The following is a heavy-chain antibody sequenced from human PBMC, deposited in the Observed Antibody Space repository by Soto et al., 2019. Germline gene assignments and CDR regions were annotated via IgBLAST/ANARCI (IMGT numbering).Heavy chain of an antibody. Sequence: QVQLVQSGAEVKKPGASVKVSCKASGYKFINHYIHWVRQAPGVGLEWMGIINPNGGGADYAQKSQDRVTMTTDTYMNTVHMNLRSLTSEDTAVYFCARDSSASATSYSFDNWGQGTLVSVSS. CDR2: INPNGGGA. CDR3: ARDSSASATSYSFDN. J-gene: IGHJ4*02. D-gene: IGHD3-10*01. CDR1: GYKFINHY. V-gene: IGHV1-46*03.